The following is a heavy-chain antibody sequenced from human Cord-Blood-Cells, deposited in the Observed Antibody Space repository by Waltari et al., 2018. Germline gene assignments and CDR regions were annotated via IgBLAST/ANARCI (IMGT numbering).Heavy chain of an antibody. V-gene: IGHV1-69*01. CDR1: GGTFSSYA. CDR2: IIPIFGTA. CDR3: ARGPAPYSSSWYEANWFDP. J-gene: IGHJ5*02. D-gene: IGHD6-13*01. Sequence: QVQLVQSGAEVKKPGSSVKVSCKASGGTFSSYAISWVRQAPGHGPEWMGGIIPIFGTANYAQKFQGRVTITADESTSTAYMELSSLRSEDTAVYYCARGPAPYSSSWYEANWFDPWGQGTLVTVSS.